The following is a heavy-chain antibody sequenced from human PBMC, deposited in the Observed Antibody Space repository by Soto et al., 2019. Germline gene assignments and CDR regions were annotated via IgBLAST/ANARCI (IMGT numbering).Heavy chain of an antibody. CDR2: ISGSGGST. CDR3: AKEMGYYDSSGYRYDY. D-gene: IGHD3-22*01. CDR1: GFTFSSYA. J-gene: IGHJ4*02. V-gene: IGHV3-23*01. Sequence: EVQLLESGGGLVQPGGSLRLSCAASGFTFSSYAMSWVRQAPGKGLEWVSAISGSGGSTYYADSVKGRFTISRDNSKNTLYLQMNSLRAEDTAVYYCAKEMGYYDSSGYRYDYWGQGTLVTVSS.